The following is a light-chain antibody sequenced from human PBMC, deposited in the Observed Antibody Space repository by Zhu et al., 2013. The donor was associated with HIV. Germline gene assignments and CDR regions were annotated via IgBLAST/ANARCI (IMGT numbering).Light chain of an antibody. J-gene: IGKJ1*01. CDR3: LQHHRSPWT. CDR2: GAS. Sequence: IQLTQSPSSLSASVGDRVTITCRASQGIGSFLAWYRQKSGTAPELLIFGASTLQSGVPSRFSGSGSGTDFTLTINNVQPEDSAIYYCLQHHRSPWTFGQGTKVGNQT. CDR1: QGIGSF. V-gene: IGKV1-9*01.